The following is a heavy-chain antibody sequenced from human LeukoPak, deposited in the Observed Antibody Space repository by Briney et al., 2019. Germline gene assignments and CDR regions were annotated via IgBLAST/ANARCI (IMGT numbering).Heavy chain of an antibody. CDR2: IYYSGST. CDR1: GGSISSSSYH. Sequence: SETLSLTCTVSGGSISSSSYHWGWIRQPPGKGLEWIGSIYYSGSTYYNPSLKSRVTISVDTSKNQFSLKLSSVTAADTAVYYCARLKAVAGTLNWFDPWGQGTLVTVSS. J-gene: IGHJ5*02. D-gene: IGHD6-19*01. V-gene: IGHV4-39*01. CDR3: ARLKAVAGTLNWFDP.